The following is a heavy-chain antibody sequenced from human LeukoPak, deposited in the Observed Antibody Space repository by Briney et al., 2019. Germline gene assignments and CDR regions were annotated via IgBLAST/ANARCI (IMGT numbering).Heavy chain of an antibody. V-gene: IGHV4-61*02. CDR2: IYTSGST. Sequence: PSQTLSLTCTVSGGSISSGSYYWSWIRQPAGKGLEWIGRIYTSGSTSYNPSLKSRVTISVDTSKNQFSLKLSSVTAADTAVYYCARAGRWWPFDYWGQGTLVTVSS. D-gene: IGHD2-15*01. CDR3: ARAGRWWPFDY. CDR1: GGSISSGSYY. J-gene: IGHJ4*02.